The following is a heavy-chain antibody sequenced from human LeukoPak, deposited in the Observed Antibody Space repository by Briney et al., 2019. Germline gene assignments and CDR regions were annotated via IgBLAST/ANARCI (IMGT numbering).Heavy chain of an antibody. CDR3: ATVVRDDILTGYYIDY. J-gene: IGHJ4*02. CDR1: GGSISSGDYY. D-gene: IGHD3-9*01. V-gene: IGHV4-61*08. CDR2: IYYSGST. Sequence: SETLSLTCTVSGGSISSGDYYWSWIRQPPGKGLEWIGYIYYSGSTKYNPSFKSRVTISVDTSKNQFSLKLISVTAADTAVYYCATVVRDDILTGYYIDYWGQGTLVTVSS.